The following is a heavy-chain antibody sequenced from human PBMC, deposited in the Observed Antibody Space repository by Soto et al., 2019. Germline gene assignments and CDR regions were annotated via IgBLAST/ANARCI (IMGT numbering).Heavy chain of an antibody. Sequence: QVQLVESGGGLVKPGGSLRLSCAASGFTLSDYYMTWIRQAPGKGLEWVSDISISGTTIHYADSVRGRFTISRDNAKNSLWLQLNTLRAEATAVYYCAMFRGDGYYNFWGQGTLVTFSS. D-gene: IGHD3-9*01. V-gene: IGHV3-11*01. CDR1: GFTLSDYY. J-gene: IGHJ4*02. CDR2: ISISGTTI. CDR3: AMFRGDGYYNF.